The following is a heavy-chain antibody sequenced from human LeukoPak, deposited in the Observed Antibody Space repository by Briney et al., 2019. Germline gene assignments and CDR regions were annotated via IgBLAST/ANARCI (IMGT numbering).Heavy chain of an antibody. V-gene: IGHV4-61*02. Sequence: SQTLSLTCTVSGGSISSGSYYWSWIRQPAGKGLEWIGRIYTSGSTNYNPSLKSRVTISVDTSKNQFSLKLSSVTAADTAVYYCARTIPRIAAAGYYFDYWGQGTLVTVSS. CDR3: ARTIPRIAAAGYYFDY. CDR2: IYTSGST. CDR1: GGSISSGSYY. D-gene: IGHD6-13*01. J-gene: IGHJ4*02.